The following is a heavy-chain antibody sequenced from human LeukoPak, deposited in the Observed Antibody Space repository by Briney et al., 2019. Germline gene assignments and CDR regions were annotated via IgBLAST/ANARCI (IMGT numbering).Heavy chain of an antibody. V-gene: IGHV3-13*04. CDR2: IGTAGDT. D-gene: IGHD1-26*01. CDR1: GFTFSSYD. CDR3: ARSPGSYYGTYGMDV. Sequence: GGSLRLSCAASGFTFSSYDMHWVRQATGKGLEWVSPIGTAGDTYYPGSVKGRFTISRQNAKNSLYLQMNRLRAGHTAVYYCARSPGSYYGTYGMDVWGQGTTVTVSS. J-gene: IGHJ6*02.